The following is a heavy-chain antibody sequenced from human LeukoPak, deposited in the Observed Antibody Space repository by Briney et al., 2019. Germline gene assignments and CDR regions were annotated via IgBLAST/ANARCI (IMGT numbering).Heavy chain of an antibody. CDR1: GFTFSSHW. Sequence: GGSLRLSCAASGFTFSSHWMSWVRQAPGKGLEWVASIKPDGSEKYYVDSVKGRFTISRDSAKSSLYLQMNTLGAEDTAVYYCARDRGSSGWYEFDYWGQGTLVTVSS. D-gene: IGHD6-19*01. J-gene: IGHJ4*02. V-gene: IGHV3-7*01. CDR2: IKPDGSEK. CDR3: ARDRGSSGWYEFDY.